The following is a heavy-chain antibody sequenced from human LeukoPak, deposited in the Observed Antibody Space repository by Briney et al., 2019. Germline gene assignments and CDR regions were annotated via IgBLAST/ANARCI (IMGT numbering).Heavy chain of an antibody. J-gene: IGHJ4*02. V-gene: IGHV3-9*01. Sequence: PGRSLRLSCAASGFTFDDYAMHWVRQAPGKGLEWVSGISWNSGSIGYADSVKGRFTISRDNAKNSLYLQMNSLRAEDTAVYYCARDQVVGAADYWGQGTLVTVSS. CDR1: GFTFDDYA. CDR2: ISWNSGSI. D-gene: IGHD1-26*01. CDR3: ARDQVVGAADY.